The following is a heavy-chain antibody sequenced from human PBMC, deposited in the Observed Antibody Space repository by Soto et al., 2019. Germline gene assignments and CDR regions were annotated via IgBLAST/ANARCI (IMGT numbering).Heavy chain of an antibody. Sequence: PGGSLRLSCAASGFSFSNAWMTWVRQAPGKGLEWVGHIKSKTDGGTTDYASPVEGRFTISRDDSKNTLYLQMDSLKTEDTAVYHCTTEGLYYFDYWGQGALVTVSS. CDR2: IKSKTDGGTT. CDR3: TTEGLYYFDY. V-gene: IGHV3-15*01. J-gene: IGHJ4*02. CDR1: GFSFSNAW.